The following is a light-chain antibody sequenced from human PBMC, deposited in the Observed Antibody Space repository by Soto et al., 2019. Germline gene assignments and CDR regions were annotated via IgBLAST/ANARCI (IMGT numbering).Light chain of an antibody. CDR1: QSVSSY. J-gene: IGKJ2*01. CDR3: QQRSNWPPRYT. CDR2: DAS. Sequence: EIGLTQSQATLSLSPGERATLSCRASQSVSSYLAWYQQKPGQAPRLLIYDASNRATGIPARFSGSGSGTDFTLTISSLEPEDFAVYYCQQRSNWPPRYTFGQGTKLEIK. V-gene: IGKV3-11*01.